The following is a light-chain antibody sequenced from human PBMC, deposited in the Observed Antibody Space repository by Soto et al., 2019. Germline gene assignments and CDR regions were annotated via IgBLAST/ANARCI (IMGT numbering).Light chain of an antibody. V-gene: IGLV1-44*01. Sequence: VLTKPLSASGTPGQRVTISCSGSSSNIGSNTVNWYQQLPGTAPKLLIYSNNQRPSGVPDRFSGSKSGTSASLAISGLQSEDEADYYCAAWDDSLNGYVFGTGTKFTVL. J-gene: IGLJ1*01. CDR1: SSNIGSNT. CDR2: SNN. CDR3: AAWDDSLNGYV.